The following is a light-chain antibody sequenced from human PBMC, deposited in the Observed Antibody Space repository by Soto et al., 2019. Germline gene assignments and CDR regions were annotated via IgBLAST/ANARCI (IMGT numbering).Light chain of an antibody. CDR1: RSDVGGYNY. J-gene: IGLJ1*01. CDR3: SSYAGSSTPYV. Sequence: QSALTQPASVSGSPVQSITISCTGTRSDVGGYNYVSWYQQFPGKAPKLMIYEVTNRPSGVSNRFSGSKSGNTASLIISGLQTEDEADYYCSSYAGSSTPYVFGTGTKLTVL. V-gene: IGLV2-14*01. CDR2: EVT.